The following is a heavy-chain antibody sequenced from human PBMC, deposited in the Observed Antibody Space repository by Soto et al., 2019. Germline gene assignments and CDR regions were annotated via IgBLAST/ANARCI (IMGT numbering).Heavy chain of an antibody. CDR2: ISVYKGNI. CDR3: AKTYGSGDYFLPFEY. Sequence: QVQLLQSGAEVKKPGASVKVSCKASGYMFNTYGITWVRQAPGQGLEWMGWISVYKGNIDYAQKFEGRVTMTIDTSTSTAYMELKSLTSDDTAVYYCAKTYGSGDYFLPFEYWGQGTPVSVSS. D-gene: IGHD3-10*01. V-gene: IGHV1-18*01. CDR1: GYMFNTYG. J-gene: IGHJ4*02.